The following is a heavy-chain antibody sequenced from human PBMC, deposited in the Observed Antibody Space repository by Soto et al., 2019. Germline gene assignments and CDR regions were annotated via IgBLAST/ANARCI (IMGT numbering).Heavy chain of an antibody. D-gene: IGHD2-21*02. J-gene: IGHJ4*02. Sequence: SETLSLTGTGSGDASSCRSYCWDWIRQPPGKGLEWIGSIYYSGSTYNNPSLRSRVSMSIDTSKDQFSLKLKSVTAADTALYFCARQRTLVVTQAYFDVWGPGSLVTGSS. CDR1: GDASSCRSYC. CDR2: IYYSGST. CDR3: ARQRTLVVTQAYFDV. V-gene: IGHV4-39*01.